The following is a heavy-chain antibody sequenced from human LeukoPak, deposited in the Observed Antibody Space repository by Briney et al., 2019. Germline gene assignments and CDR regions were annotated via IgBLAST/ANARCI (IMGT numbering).Heavy chain of an antibody. V-gene: IGHV1-69*05. D-gene: IGHD5-18*01. J-gene: IGHJ4*02. CDR2: IIPIFGTA. Sequence: SVKVSCKASGGTFSSYAISWVRQAPGQGLEWMGRIIPIFGTANYAQKFQGRVTITTDESTSTAYMELSSLRSEDTAVYHCAGGVVDTAMVSWGQGTLVTVSS. CDR3: AGGVVDTAMVS. CDR1: GGTFSSYA.